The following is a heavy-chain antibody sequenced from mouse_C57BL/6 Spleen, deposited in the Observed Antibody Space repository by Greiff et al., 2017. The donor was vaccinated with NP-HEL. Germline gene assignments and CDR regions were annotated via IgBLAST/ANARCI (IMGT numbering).Heavy chain of an antibody. CDR2: IHPSDSDT. D-gene: IGHD1-1*01. CDR3: ATSSYYGSSHWYFDV. CDR1: GYTFTSYW. V-gene: IGHV1-74*01. Sequence: QVQLQQPGAELVKPGASVKVSCKASGYTFTSYWMHWVKQRPGQGLEWIGRIHPSDSDTNYNQKFKGKATLTVDNSSSTAYMQLSSLTSEDSAVYYCATSSYYGSSHWYFDVWGTGTTVTVSS. J-gene: IGHJ1*03.